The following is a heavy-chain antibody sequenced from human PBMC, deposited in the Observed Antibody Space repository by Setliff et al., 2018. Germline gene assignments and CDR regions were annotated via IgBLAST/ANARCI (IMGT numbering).Heavy chain of an antibody. V-gene: IGHV4-59*01. CDR2: VYYSGTA. D-gene: IGHD3-22*01. J-gene: IGHJ5*02. CDR3: ARAHTWSLPNDNSGYPGWFDP. Sequence: PSETLSLTCTVSDGSLSTYYWSWIRQPPGKRLEFIGYVYYSGTANYSPSLRSRLTISVDTSKNQFSLKLRSVTAADTAVYYCARAHTWSLPNDNSGYPGWFDPWGQGTLVTVSS. CDR1: DGSLSTYY.